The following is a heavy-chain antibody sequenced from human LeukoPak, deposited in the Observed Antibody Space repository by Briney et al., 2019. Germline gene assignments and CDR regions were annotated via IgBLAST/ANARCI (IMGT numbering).Heavy chain of an antibody. V-gene: IGHV1-24*01. CDR2: FDPEDGET. D-gene: IGHD3-3*01. CDR3: ATRRFLEWSFDY. Sequence: ASVKVSCKVSGYTLTELSMHWVRQAPGKGLEWMGGFDPEDGETIYAQKFQGRVTMTEDTSTDTAYMELSSLRSGDTAVYYCATRRFLEWSFDYWGQGTLVTVSS. CDR1: GYTLTELS. J-gene: IGHJ4*02.